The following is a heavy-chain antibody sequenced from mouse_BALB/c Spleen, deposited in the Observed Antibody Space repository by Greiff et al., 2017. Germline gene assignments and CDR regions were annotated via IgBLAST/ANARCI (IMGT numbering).Heavy chain of an antibody. CDR1: GFTFSSYA. CDR2: ISSGGST. V-gene: IGHV5-6-5*01. D-gene: IGHD2-2*01. J-gene: IGHJ2*01. Sequence: DVKLVESGGGLVKPGGSLKLSCAASGFTFSSYAMSWVRQTPEKRLEWVASISSGGSTYYPDSVKGRFTISRDNARNILYLQMSSLRSEDTAMYYCARGDHYGYDGVDYWGQGTTLTVSS. CDR3: ARGDHYGYDGVDY.